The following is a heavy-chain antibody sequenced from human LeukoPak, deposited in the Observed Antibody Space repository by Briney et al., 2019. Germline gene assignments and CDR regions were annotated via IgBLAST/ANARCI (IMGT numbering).Heavy chain of an antibody. D-gene: IGHD5-18*01. Sequence: ASVKVSCKASGYTFTSYYMHWVRQAPGQGLEWMGIINPSGGNTNYAQKFQGRLTTTRDMSTGTVYMELSSLRYEDTAMYYCARAFPHRRLMDTTMNQHWFDPWGQGTLVTVSS. CDR2: INPSGGNT. V-gene: IGHV1-46*01. CDR1: GYTFTSYY. CDR3: ARAFPHRRLMDTTMNQHWFDP. J-gene: IGHJ5*02.